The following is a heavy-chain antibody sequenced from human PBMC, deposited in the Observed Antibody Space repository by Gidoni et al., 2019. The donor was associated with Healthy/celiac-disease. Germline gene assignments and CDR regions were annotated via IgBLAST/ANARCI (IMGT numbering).Heavy chain of an antibody. Sequence: QVQLQESGPGLVKPSETLSLTCTVSGGSISSYYWSWIRQPPGKGLEWLGYSYYRGSTNYNPSLKSRVTISVDTSKNQFSLKLSSVTAADTAVYYCARERQPYSLYGMDVWGQGTTVTVSS. CDR2: SYYRGST. V-gene: IGHV4-59*01. J-gene: IGHJ6*02. CDR3: ARERQPYSLYGMDV. D-gene: IGHD2-15*01. CDR1: GGSISSYY.